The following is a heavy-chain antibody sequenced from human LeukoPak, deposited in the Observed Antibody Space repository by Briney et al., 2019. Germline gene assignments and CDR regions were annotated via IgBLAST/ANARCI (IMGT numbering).Heavy chain of an antibody. D-gene: IGHD6-19*01. Sequence: KVSXKASGGTFSSYAISWVRQMPGKGLEWMGIIYPGDSDTRYSPSFQGQVTVSADKSISTAYLQWSSLKASDTAMYSCARVNGWYYFDYWGQGTLVTVSS. CDR2: IYPGDSDT. V-gene: IGHV5-51*01. CDR3: ARVNGWYYFDY. CDR1: GGTFSSYA. J-gene: IGHJ4*02.